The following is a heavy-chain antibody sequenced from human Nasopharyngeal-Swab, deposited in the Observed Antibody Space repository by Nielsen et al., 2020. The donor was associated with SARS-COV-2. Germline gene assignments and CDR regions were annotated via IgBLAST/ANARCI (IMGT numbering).Heavy chain of an antibody. J-gene: IGHJ5*02. V-gene: IGHV5-51*01. CDR1: GYSFTSYW. Sequence: GGSLRLSCKGSGYSFTSYWIGWVRQMPGKGLEWMGIIYPGDSDTSYSPSFQGQVSISADKSISTAYLQWSSLKASDTAMYYCARLWECSSTSCYADLGWFDPWGQGTLVTVSS. CDR2: IYPGDSDT. CDR3: ARLWECSSTSCYADLGWFDP. D-gene: IGHD2-2*01.